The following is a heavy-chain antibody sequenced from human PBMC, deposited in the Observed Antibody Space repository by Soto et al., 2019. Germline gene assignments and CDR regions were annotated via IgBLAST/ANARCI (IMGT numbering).Heavy chain of an antibody. Sequence: QVQLQQWGAGPLRPLETLSLTCGVSGGSFSGYYWAWIRQSPGKGLEWIGEINDRGSINYNPPLKSRVSISVATSNNHYSLNLRSVTAADTAVYYCARESHDILTGPPWVWYFDLWGRGTLVTVSS. D-gene: IGHD3-9*01. J-gene: IGHJ2*01. CDR3: ARESHDILTGPPWVWYFDL. CDR2: INDRGSI. CDR1: GGSFSGYY. V-gene: IGHV4-34*01.